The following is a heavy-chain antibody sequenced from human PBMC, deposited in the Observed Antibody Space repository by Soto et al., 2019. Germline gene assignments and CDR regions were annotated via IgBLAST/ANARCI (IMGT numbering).Heavy chain of an antibody. Sequence: HITLKESGPTLVKPTQTLTLTCTLSGFSLSDFAVGVAWVRRPPGKALEWLALIYSDGNKYYSPSLKTRLTAPTDTSKAHVVLTMTNMDPLHTATYFCVHTAGWLHRYWGQGTQVTVSS. CDR3: VHTAGWLHRY. V-gene: IGHV2-5*02. CDR2: IYSDGNK. CDR1: GFSLSDFAVG. D-gene: IGHD5-12*01. J-gene: IGHJ4*02.